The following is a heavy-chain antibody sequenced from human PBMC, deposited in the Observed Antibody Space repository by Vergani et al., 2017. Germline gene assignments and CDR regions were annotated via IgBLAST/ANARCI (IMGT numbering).Heavy chain of an antibody. V-gene: IGHV3-49*05. CDR3: TRAQNPYDSSGLAPEY. Sequence: EVQLVESGGGLVKPGGSLRLSCTASGFTFGDYAMSWFRQAPGKGLEWVGFIRSKAYGGTTEYAASVKGRFTISRDDSKSIAYLQMNSLKTEDTAVYYCTRAQNPYDSSGLAPEYWGQGTLVTVSS. CDR1: GFTFGDYA. J-gene: IGHJ4*02. D-gene: IGHD3-22*01. CDR2: IRSKAYGGTT.